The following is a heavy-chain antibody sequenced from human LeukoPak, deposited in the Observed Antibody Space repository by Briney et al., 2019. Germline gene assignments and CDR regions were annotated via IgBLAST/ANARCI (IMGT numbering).Heavy chain of an antibody. J-gene: IGHJ5*02. D-gene: IGHD6-19*01. CDR3: ARPGITVAGTRWFDP. V-gene: IGHV3-23*01. CDR2: IGSDGSSI. CDR1: GFTFSSYA. Sequence: PGGSLRLSCAASGFTFSSYAMSWVRQAPGKGLEWVSSIGSDGSSIYYTDSVKGRFTISRDNSKNSLYLQMNSLRADDTAVYYCARPGITVAGTRWFDPWGQGTLVTVSS.